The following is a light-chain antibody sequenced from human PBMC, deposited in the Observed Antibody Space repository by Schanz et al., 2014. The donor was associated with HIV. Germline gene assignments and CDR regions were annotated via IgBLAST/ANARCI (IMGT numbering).Light chain of an antibody. CDR1: QSVSSN. CDR3: QQYDTWPRT. V-gene: IGKV3-15*01. J-gene: IGKJ1*01. CDR2: GAS. Sequence: VMTQSPATLSVSLGERATLSCRASQSVSSNLAWYQQKPGQAPRLLIYGASTRATGIPARFSGSGSGTEFTLTISSLQSEDFAVYYCQQYDTWPRTFGHGTKVDIK.